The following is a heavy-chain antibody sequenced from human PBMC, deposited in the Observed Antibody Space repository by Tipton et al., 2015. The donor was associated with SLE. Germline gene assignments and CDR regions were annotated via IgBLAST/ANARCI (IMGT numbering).Heavy chain of an antibody. J-gene: IGHJ2*01. CDR2: IYYSGST. Sequence: LRLSCSVSGGSISSRSYYWGWIRQPPGMGLEWIGSIYYSGSTFHNLSLKSRLTISVDTSKNQFSLKLSSVTAADTAVYYCARVGEPNHYDFWSGYHYWYFDLWGRGTLVTVSS. V-gene: IGHV4-39*07. CDR1: GGSISSRSYY. D-gene: IGHD3-3*01. CDR3: ARVGEPNHYDFWSGYHYWYFDL.